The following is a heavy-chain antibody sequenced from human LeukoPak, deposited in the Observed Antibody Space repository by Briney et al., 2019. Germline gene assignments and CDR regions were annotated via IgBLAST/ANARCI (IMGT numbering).Heavy chain of an antibody. CDR1: GYTFTSYD. J-gene: IGHJ6*03. Sequence: SVKVSCKASGYTFTSYDINWVRQATGQGLEWMGGIIPIFGTANYAQKFQGRVTITTDESTSTAYMELSSLRSEDTAVYYCASGSRYYYYMDVWGQGTLVTVSS. CDR2: IIPIFGTA. CDR3: ASGSRYYYYMDV. V-gene: IGHV1-69*05.